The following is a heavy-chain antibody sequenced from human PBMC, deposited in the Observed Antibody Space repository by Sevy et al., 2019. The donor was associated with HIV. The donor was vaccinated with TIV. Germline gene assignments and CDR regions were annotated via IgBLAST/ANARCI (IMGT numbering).Heavy chain of an antibody. CDR3: ARTNGNYPGAFDI. J-gene: IGHJ3*02. V-gene: IGHV4-38-2*01. CDR2: IYHSGST. CDR1: GYFISSGYY. D-gene: IGHD2-8*01. Sequence: SETLSLTCAVSGYFISSGYYWGWIRQPPGKGLEWIGIIYHSGSTYYNPSLKGRVTISVDTSKNHFSLKLSSVTAADTAVYYCARTNGNYPGAFDIWGQGTMVTVSS.